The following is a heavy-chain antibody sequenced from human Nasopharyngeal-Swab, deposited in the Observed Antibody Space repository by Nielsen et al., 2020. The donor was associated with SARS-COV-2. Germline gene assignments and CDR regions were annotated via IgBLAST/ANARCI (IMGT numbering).Heavy chain of an antibody. D-gene: IGHD5-18*01. V-gene: IGHV3-30*04. CDR3: AKDWVTGDTAMVTDY. Sequence: GGSLRLSCAASGFTFSSYAMHWVRQAPGKGLEWVAVISYDGSNKYYADSVKGRFTISRDNSKNTLYLQMNSLRAEDTAVYYCAKDWVTGDTAMVTDYWGQGTLVTVSS. CDR2: ISYDGSNK. CDR1: GFTFSSYA. J-gene: IGHJ4*02.